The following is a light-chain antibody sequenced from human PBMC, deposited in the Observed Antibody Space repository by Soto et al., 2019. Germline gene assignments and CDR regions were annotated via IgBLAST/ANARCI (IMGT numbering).Light chain of an antibody. V-gene: IGKV1-5*03. CDR1: QSISSW. CDR3: QQYNSYSRT. Sequence: DIQMTHSPSTLSASVGDRVTITCRASQSISSWLAWYQQKPGKAPNLLIYKASSLESGVPSRFSGSGSGTEFTLTNSSLQPDDFAAYYCQQYNSYSRTFGQGTKVEIK. J-gene: IGKJ1*01. CDR2: KAS.